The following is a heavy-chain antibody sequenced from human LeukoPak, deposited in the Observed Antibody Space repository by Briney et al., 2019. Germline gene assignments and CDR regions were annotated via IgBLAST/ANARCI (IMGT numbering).Heavy chain of an antibody. CDR2: MNPNSGNT. Sequence: ASVKVSCKASGYTFTSYDINWVRQATGQGLEWMGWMNPNSGNTGYAQKFQGRVTMTRNTSISTAYMELSSLRSEDTAVYYCARGGYSSAGTMSYLTQYNWFDPWGQGTLVTVFS. V-gene: IGHV1-8*01. CDR3: ARGGYSSAGTMSYLTQYNWFDP. CDR1: GYTFTSYD. J-gene: IGHJ5*02. D-gene: IGHD6-19*01.